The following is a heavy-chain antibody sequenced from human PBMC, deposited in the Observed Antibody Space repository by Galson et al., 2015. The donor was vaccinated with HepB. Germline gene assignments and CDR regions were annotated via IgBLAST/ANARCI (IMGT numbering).Heavy chain of an antibody. CDR2: IWYDGSNK. CDR1: GFTFSSYG. J-gene: IGHJ2*01. D-gene: IGHD4-17*01. CDR3: ARDPANGDYGILWYFDL. V-gene: IGHV3-33*01. Sequence: SLRLSCAASGFTFSSYGMHWVRQAPGKGLEWVAVIWYDGSNKYYADSVKGRFTISRDNSKNTLYLQMNSLRAEDTAVYYCARDPANGDYGILWYFDLWGRGTLVTVSS.